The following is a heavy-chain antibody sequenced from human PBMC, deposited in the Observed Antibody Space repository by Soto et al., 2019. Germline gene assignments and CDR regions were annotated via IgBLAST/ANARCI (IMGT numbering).Heavy chain of an antibody. D-gene: IGHD3-10*01. CDR2: IWHDGTRK. J-gene: IGHJ6*02. CDR1: DFAFRLHG. Sequence: QVHLVESGGGVVQPGGSLTLSCSVSDFAFRLHGIHWVRHTPGKGLEWVAMIWHDGTRKYFRDSVRGRFNISRDSAKNKVYLQMNNLRGDDSALYFCARDRSSSYSYAMDLWGQGTTVTVSS. CDR3: ARDRSSSYSYAMDL. V-gene: IGHV3-33*01.